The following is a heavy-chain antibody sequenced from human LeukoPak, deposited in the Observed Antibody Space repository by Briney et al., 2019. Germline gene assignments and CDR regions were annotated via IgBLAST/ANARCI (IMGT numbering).Heavy chain of an antibody. CDR2: ISGDGGST. Sequence: GGSLRLSCATSGFTFDDYAMHWVRQAPGKGLEWDCLISGDGGSTYYADSVKGRFTISRDNSRNSLYLQMNNLRTEDTALYYCAKDGLHCTNGVCYSAIIDYWGQGTLVTVSS. D-gene: IGHD2-8*01. CDR1: GFTFDDYA. J-gene: IGHJ4*02. CDR3: AKDGLHCTNGVCYSAIIDY. V-gene: IGHV3-43*02.